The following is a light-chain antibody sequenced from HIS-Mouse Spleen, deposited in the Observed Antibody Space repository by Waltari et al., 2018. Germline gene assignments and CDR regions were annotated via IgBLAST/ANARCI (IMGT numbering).Light chain of an antibody. CDR2: EDN. CDR1: SGSIASHY. Sequence: NFMLTQPHSVSESPGKTVTISCTGSSGSIASHYVPWYQQRPGSAPTTVIYEDNQRPSGVPDRFSGSIDSSSNSASLTISGLKTEDEADYYCQSYDSSSWVFGGGTKLTVL. V-gene: IGLV6-57*02. J-gene: IGLJ3*02. CDR3: QSYDSSSWV.